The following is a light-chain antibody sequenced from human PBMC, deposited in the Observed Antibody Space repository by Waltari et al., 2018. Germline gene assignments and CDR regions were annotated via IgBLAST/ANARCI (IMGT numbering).Light chain of an antibody. CDR1: QSVSRT. V-gene: IGKV3-20*01. CDR3: QKYGTLPAT. J-gene: IGKJ1*01. CDR2: DAS. Sequence: EIVLTQSPDTLSLSPGDRATLSCRAGQSVSRTLAWYPQKPGQAPRLLIYDASSRATGVPDRFSGSGSGTDFSLTISRLEPEDFAVYYCQKYGTLPATFGQGTKVEIK.